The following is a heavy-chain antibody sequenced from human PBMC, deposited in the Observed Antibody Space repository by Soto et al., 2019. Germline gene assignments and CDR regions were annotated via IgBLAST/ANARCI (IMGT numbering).Heavy chain of an antibody. CDR1: GGSISSGDYY. CDR2: IYYSGST. D-gene: IGHD1-7*01. CDR3: ARVGPRISGTTRGRPRYFQH. Sequence: QVQLQESGPGLVKPSQTLSLTCTVSGGSISSGDYYWSWIRQPPGKGLEWIGYIYYSGSTYYNPSLKSRVTISVATSKNQSSLKLSSVTAADTAVYYCARVGPRISGTTRGRPRYFQHWGQGTLVTVSS. J-gene: IGHJ1*01. V-gene: IGHV4-30-4*01.